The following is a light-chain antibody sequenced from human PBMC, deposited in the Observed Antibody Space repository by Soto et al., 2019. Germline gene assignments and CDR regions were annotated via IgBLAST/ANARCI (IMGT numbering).Light chain of an antibody. J-gene: IGKJ1*01. V-gene: IGKV1-5*01. CDR1: QSISSF. Sequence: DIQMTQSPSTLSASVGDRVTITCRASQSISSFLAWYQQKPGKAPKLLIYDASSLESGVPSRFSGSGSGREFTLTISSLQPDDFATYYCQQYNIYWTFGQGTKVEIK. CDR2: DAS. CDR3: QQYNIYWT.